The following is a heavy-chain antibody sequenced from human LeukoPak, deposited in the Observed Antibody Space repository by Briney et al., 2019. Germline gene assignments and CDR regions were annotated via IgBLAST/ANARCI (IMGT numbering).Heavy chain of an antibody. CDR2: IKSKVDGETT. V-gene: IGHV3-15*01. D-gene: IGHD4/OR15-4a*01. CDR1: RFTFSNAW. CDR3: AIDEPNYAPYDFDY. Sequence: GGSLRLSCAASRFTFSNAWMNWVRQAPGKGLEWVGRIKSKVDGETTDYAAPVRGRFTISRDDSNNMVYLQMNSLKIEDTAVYYCAIDEPNYAPYDFDYWGQGTLVTVSS. J-gene: IGHJ4*02.